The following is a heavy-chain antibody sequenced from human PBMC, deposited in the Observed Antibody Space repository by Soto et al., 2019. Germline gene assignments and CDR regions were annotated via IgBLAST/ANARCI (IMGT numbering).Heavy chain of an antibody. D-gene: IGHD4-17*01. Sequence: SETLSLTCTVSGDFISYYSWAWIRQSAGKGLEWIGRVYSTGTIFYNPSLKSRATMSVDTSKNQFSLKLTSVNAADTAVYYCARDDFGRTTRAFDPWGQGTLVTVPS. J-gene: IGHJ5*02. CDR3: ARDDFGRTTRAFDP. CDR2: VYSTGTI. CDR1: GDFISYYS. V-gene: IGHV4-4*07.